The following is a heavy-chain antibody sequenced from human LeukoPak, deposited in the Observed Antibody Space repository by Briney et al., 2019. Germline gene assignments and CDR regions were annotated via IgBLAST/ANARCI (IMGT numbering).Heavy chain of an antibody. Sequence: SQTLSLTCAISGDSVSSNSAVWNWIRQSPSRGLEWLGRTYYRSKWHNDYAVSVKSRITIKPDTSKNQFSLQLNSVTPEDTAVYYCARIVGGQVDCWGQGTLVTVSP. CDR3: ARIVGGQVDC. CDR1: GDSVSSNSAV. J-gene: IGHJ4*02. D-gene: IGHD3-22*01. CDR2: TYYRSKWHN. V-gene: IGHV6-1*01.